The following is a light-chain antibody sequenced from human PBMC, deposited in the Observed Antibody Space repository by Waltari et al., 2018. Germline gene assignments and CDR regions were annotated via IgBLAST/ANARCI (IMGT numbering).Light chain of an antibody. V-gene: IGLV6-57*03. J-gene: IGLJ2*01. Sequence: FMLTQPHSVSESRGKTVTIPCTRTSCNIASNYVPWYQHRPGGAPTTIIYEDTQRPSGVPDRFSGSIDSSSNSASLTISGLITEDEADYYCQSYDLNSRVVFGGRTKLTVL. CDR3: QSYDLNSRVV. CDR2: EDT. CDR1: SCNIASNY.